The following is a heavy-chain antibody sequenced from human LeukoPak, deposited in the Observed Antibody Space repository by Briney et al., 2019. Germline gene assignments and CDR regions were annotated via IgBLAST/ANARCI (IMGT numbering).Heavy chain of an antibody. CDR3: AKDTGVVPDRYGMDV. D-gene: IGHD2-2*01. V-gene: IGHV3-43*02. CDR2: ISSSGDST. CDR1: GFTFSTYA. J-gene: IGHJ6*02. Sequence: GGSLRLSCAASGFTFSTYAMTWVRQAPGKGLEWVSSISSSGDSTYYADSVKGRFTISRDNSKNSLYLQMNSLRTEDTALYYCAKDTGVVPDRYGMDVWGQGTTVTVSS.